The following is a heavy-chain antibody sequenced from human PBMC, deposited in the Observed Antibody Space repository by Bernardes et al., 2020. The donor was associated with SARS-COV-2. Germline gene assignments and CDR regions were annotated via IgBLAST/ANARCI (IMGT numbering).Heavy chain of an antibody. V-gene: IGHV3-74*01. D-gene: IGHD2-8*01. CDR3: VRDMYGKNDY. J-gene: IGHJ4*02. CDR1: GFTFGIDW. CDR2: MNWDGTTI. Sequence: GGSLSLSCAASGFTFGIDWMHWVRQAPGKGLAWVARMNWDGTTINHAESVRGRFTISRDNVKNILYLQMHSLRADDTALYFCVRDMYGKNDYWGQGTLVTVSS.